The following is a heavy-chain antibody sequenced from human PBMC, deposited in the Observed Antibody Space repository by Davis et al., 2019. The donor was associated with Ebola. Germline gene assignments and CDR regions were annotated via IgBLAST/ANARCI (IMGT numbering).Heavy chain of an antibody. V-gene: IGHV1-69*13. CDR2: IIPIFGTA. D-gene: IGHD1-20*01. Sequence: SVKVSCKASGGTFSSYAISWVRQAPGQGLEWMGGIIPIFGTANYAQKFQGRVTITADESTSTAYMELSSLRSDDTAVYYCATDQITYSRYHYYGMDVWGQGTTVTVSS. J-gene: IGHJ6*02. CDR1: GGTFSSYA. CDR3: ATDQITYSRYHYYGMDV.